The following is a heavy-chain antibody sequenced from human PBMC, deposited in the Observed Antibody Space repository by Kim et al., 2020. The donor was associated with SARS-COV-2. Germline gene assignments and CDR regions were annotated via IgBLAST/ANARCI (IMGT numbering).Heavy chain of an antibody. CDR2: ISGSGGDT. V-gene: IGHV3-23*01. J-gene: IGHJ5*02. CDR3: AKGQQHLSSWFDP. Sequence: GGSLRLSCAASGFTFSSYAMNWVRQAPGKGLEWVSAISGSGGDTSYADSVKGRFTISRDNSKNTLYLQMNSLRAEDTAVYYCAKGQQHLSSWFDPWGQGTLVTVSS. D-gene: IGHD6-13*01. CDR1: GFTFSSYA.